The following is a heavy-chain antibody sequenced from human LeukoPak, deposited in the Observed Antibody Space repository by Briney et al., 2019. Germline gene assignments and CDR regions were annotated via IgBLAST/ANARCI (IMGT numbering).Heavy chain of an antibody. D-gene: IGHD2-2*01. CDR3: ARDRRGTMPTPYYYMDV. CDR1: GFTFSSYS. V-gene: IGHV3-21*01. Sequence: PGGSLRLSCAASGFTFSSYSMNWVRQAPGKGLEWVSSISSSSSYIYYADSVKGRFTISRDNAKNSLYLQMNSLRAEDTAVYYCARDRRGTMPTPYYYMDVWGKGTTVTVSS. J-gene: IGHJ6*03. CDR2: ISSSSSYI.